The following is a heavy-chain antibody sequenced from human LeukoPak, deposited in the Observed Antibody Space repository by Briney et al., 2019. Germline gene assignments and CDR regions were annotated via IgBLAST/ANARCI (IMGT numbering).Heavy chain of an antibody. Sequence: GESLKISCKGSGYSFTSYWIGWVRQMPGKGLEWMGIIYPGNSDARYSPSFQGQVTISADKSISTAHLQWSSLKASDTAIYYRARPGGSSGWYGFDYWGQGTLVTVSS. CDR3: ARPGGSSGWYGFDY. CDR1: GYSFTSYW. V-gene: IGHV5-51*01. J-gene: IGHJ4*02. CDR2: IYPGNSDA. D-gene: IGHD6-19*01.